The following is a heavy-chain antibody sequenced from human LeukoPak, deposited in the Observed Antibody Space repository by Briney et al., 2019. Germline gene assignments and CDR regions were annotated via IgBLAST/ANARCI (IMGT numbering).Heavy chain of an antibody. V-gene: IGHV3-23*01. J-gene: IGHJ3*02. D-gene: IGHD4-23*01. CDR3: AREAPFGYGGNSGAFDI. CDR2: ISGSGGNT. CDR1: GFTFSNYA. Sequence: GGSLRLSCAASGFTFSNYAMSWVRQAPGKGLEWVSTISGSGGNTYYADSVKGRFTISRDNAKNSLYLQMNSLRAEDTAVYYCAREAPFGYGGNSGAFDIWGQGTMVTVSS.